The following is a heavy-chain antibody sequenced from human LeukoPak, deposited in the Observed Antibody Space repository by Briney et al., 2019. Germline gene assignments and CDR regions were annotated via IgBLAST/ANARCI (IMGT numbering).Heavy chain of an antibody. J-gene: IGHJ4*02. CDR1: GFTFSVYG. CDR2: IWNDGSNK. D-gene: IGHD3-10*01. V-gene: IGHV3-33*01. Sequence: GRSLRLSCAASGFTFSVYGMHWVRQAPGKGLEWVAVIWNDGSNKYYAVSVKGRFTISRDNSKNTLFLQVNSLRAEDTAVYSCARASGPFDYWGQGTLVAVSS. CDR3: ARASGPFDY.